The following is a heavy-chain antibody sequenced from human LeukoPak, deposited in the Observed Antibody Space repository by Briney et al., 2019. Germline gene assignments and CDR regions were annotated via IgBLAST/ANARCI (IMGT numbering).Heavy chain of an antibody. V-gene: IGHV3-23*01. CDR3: AKDLFNTAPFTTTFDY. J-gene: IGHJ4*02. CDR2: ISGSGGST. D-gene: IGHD1-26*01. Sequence: GGSLRLPCAASGFTFSSYAMSWVRQAPGKGLEWVSDISGSGGSTYYADSVKGRFTIYRDNSKNTLYLQMNSLRAEDTAVYYCAKDLFNTAPFTTTFDYWGQGTLVTVSS. CDR1: GFTFSSYA.